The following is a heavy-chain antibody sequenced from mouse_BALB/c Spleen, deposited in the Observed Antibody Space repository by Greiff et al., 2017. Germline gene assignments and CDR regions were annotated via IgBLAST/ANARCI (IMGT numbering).Heavy chain of an antibody. CDR3: ARYYYGSSWFAY. V-gene: IGHV1S29*02. CDR1: GYTFTDYN. Sequence: VQLQQSGPELVKPGASVKISCKASGYTFTDYNMHWVKQSHGKSLEWIGYIYPYNGGTGYNQKFKSKATLTVDKSSSTAYMQLSSLTSEDSAVYYCARYYYGSSWFAYWGQGTLVTVSA. CDR2: IYPYNGGT. D-gene: IGHD1-1*01. J-gene: IGHJ3*01.